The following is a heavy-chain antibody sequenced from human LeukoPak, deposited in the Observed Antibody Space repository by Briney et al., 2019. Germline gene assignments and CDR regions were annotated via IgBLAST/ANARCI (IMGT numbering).Heavy chain of an antibody. V-gene: IGHV3-30-3*01. D-gene: IGHD3-10*01. J-gene: IGHJ6*02. Sequence: QPGRSLRLSCAASGFTFSSYAMHWVRQAPGKGLEWVAVISYDGSNKYYADSVKGRFTISRDNSKNTLYLQMNSLRAEDTAVYYCARGAGYYYYYGMDVWGQWTTVTVSS. CDR3: ARGAGYYYYYGMDV. CDR1: GFTFSSYA. CDR2: ISYDGSNK.